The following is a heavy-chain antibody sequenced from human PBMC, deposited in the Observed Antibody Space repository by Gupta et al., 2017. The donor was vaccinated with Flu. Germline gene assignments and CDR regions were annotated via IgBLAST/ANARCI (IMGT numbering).Heavy chain of an antibody. CDR2: IIPIFGTA. CDR1: GGPFSSYA. V-gene: IGHV1-69*01. J-gene: IGHJ4*02. CDR3: AGEWFGELPYY. D-gene: IGHD3-10*01. Sequence: QVQLVQSGAEVKKPGSSVKVSCKASGGPFSSYAIRWVRQAPGQGLEWMGGIIPIFGTANYAQKFQGRVTITADESTSTAYMELSSLRSEDTAVYYCAGEWFGELPYYWGQGTLVTVSS.